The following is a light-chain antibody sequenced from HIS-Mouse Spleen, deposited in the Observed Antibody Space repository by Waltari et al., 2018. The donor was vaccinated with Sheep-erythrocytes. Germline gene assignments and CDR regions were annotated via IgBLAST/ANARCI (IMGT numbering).Light chain of an antibody. CDR2: AES. CDR1: QGIRSW. V-gene: IGKV1-12*01. CDR3: QQANSFPIT. J-gene: IGKJ5*01. Sequence: DIQMTQSPSSVSASVGDRVTITCRSSQGIRSWLAWYQQKPGKDPKLLIYAESSLQSGVPSRFSGSGSGTDFTLTISSLQPEDFATYYCQQANSFPITFGQGTRLEIK.